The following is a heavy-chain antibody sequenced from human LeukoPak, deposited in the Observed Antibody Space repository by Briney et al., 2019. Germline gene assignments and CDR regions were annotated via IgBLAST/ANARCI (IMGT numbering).Heavy chain of an antibody. CDR3: ARDPEKYYYGSGSSNN. CDR2: INPNSGGT. V-gene: IGHV1-2*02. D-gene: IGHD3-10*01. CDR1: GYTFTGYY. J-gene: IGHJ4*02. Sequence: GASVKVSCKASGYTFTGYYMHWMRQPPGQGLEWMGWINPNSGGTNYAQKFQGRVTMTRDTYISTAYMDLSRLRSDDTAVYYCARDPEKYYYGSGSSNNWGQGTLVTVSS.